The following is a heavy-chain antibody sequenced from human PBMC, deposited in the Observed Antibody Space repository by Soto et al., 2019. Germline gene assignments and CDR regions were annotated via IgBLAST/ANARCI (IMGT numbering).Heavy chain of an antibody. CDR2: IKQDGSEK. V-gene: IGHV3-7*01. CDR3: ARDVLGSGDY. D-gene: IGHD6-19*01. CDR1: GFTFSTYW. Sequence: EVQLVESGGGLVQPGGSLRLSCAASGFTFSTYWMAWVRQAPGKGLEWVANIKQDGSEKYYVDSVKGRFTISRDNTKNSLYLQMNSLRAEDTAVYFCARDVLGSGDYWGQGTLVTVSS. J-gene: IGHJ4*02.